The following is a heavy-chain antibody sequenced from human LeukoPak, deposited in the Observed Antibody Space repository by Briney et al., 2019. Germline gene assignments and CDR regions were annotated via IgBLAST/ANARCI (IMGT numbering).Heavy chain of an antibody. J-gene: IGHJ4*02. CDR2: ISYDGSNK. D-gene: IGHD3-9*01. V-gene: IGHV3-30-3*01. CDR1: GFTFSSYA. Sequence: PGGSLRLSCAAFGFTFSSYAMHWVRQAPGKGLEWVALISYDGSNKYYADSVKGRFTISRDNAKNSLYLQMNSLRAEDTAVYYCARGVYYDILTGYYYWGQGTLVTVSS. CDR3: ARGVYYDILTGYYY.